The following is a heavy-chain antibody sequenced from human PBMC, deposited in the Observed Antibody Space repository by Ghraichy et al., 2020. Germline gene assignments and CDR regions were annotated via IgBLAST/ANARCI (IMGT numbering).Heavy chain of an antibody. Sequence: LSLTCAASGFTFRNNAFHWVRQAPGKGLEWVALVPFVGTNIYYADSVKGRFTISRDNSKNTLYLQMNSLRPEDTGVYFCARGGSFRVKNDAFDIWGQGTMGT. CDR1: GFTFRNNA. J-gene: IGHJ3*02. CDR2: VPFVGTNI. CDR3: ARGGSFRVKNDAFDI. V-gene: IGHV3-30-3*01. D-gene: IGHD3-10*01.